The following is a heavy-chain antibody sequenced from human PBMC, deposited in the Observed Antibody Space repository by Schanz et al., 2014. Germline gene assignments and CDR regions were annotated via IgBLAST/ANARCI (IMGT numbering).Heavy chain of an antibody. J-gene: IGHJ6*03. V-gene: IGHV1-69*02. D-gene: IGHD2-2*01. CDR1: GGTFSSFG. Sequence: VQLEQSGAEVKKPGSSVKVSCKASGGTFSSFGINWVRQAPGQGLEWMGRIIPSLGLAKYEQKFQDKVTITADTSTTTAYMELSGLRSEDTAVYYCARQGIGYQHGRYYYYMDVWGRGTTVTVSS. CDR2: IIPSLGLA. CDR3: ARQGIGYQHGRYYYYMDV.